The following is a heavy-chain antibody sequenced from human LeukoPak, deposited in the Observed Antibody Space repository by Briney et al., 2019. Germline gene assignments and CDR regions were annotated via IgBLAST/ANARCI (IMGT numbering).Heavy chain of an antibody. Sequence: SETLSLTCAVSGYSISSGYYWGWIRPPPGKGLEWIGSIYYSGSTYYNPSLKSRVTISVDTSKNQFSLKLSSVTAADTAVYYCARLCPVVPAAMSVYYYYMDVWGKGTTVTVSS. V-gene: IGHV4-38-2*01. D-gene: IGHD2-2*01. CDR1: GYSISSGYY. J-gene: IGHJ6*03. CDR3: ARLCPVVPAAMSVYYYYMDV. CDR2: IYYSGST.